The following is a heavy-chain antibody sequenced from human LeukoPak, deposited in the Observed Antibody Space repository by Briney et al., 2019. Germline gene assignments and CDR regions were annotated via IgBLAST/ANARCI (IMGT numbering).Heavy chain of an antibody. CDR3: ARPADSSSWYLRGQYYFDY. CDR1: GYTFTSYG. D-gene: IGHD6-13*01. CDR2: ISAYNGNT. J-gene: IGHJ4*02. V-gene: IGHV1-18*01. Sequence: GASVKVSCKASGYTFTSYGISWVRQAPGQGLEWMGWISAYNGNTNYAQKLQGRVTMTTDTSTSTAYMELRSLRSDDTAVYYCARPADSSSWYLRGQYYFDYWGQGTLVTVSS.